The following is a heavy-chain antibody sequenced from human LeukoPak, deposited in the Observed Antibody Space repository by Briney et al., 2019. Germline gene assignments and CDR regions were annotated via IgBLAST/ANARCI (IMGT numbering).Heavy chain of an antibody. V-gene: IGHV3-33*01. D-gene: IGHD2-21*02. CDR2: IRNNGSNI. CDR1: GFTFSSYE. Sequence: PGGSLRLSCAASGFTFSSYEMNWVRQAPGKGLEWVAVIRNNGSNIYYADSVKGRFTISRDNSKNTLYLQMNSLRAEDTAVYYCASASARHLVTALVTLAQPWGQGTPVTASS. J-gene: IGHJ1*01. CDR3: ASASARHLVTALVTLAQP.